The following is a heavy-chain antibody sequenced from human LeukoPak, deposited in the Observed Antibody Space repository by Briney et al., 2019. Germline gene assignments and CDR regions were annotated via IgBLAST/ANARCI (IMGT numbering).Heavy chain of an antibody. CDR1: GFSLSTSGVG. J-gene: IGHJ4*02. CDR3: ARTSNFRYDSSALFDY. V-gene: IGHV2-5*01. D-gene: IGHD3-22*01. Sequence: ESGPTLVKPTQVLTLTCTFSGFSLSTSGVGVGWIRQPPGKALEWLALIYWNDDKRYSPSLKTRLTIAKDTSKSQVVLTVTNMDPVDTATYYCARTSNFRYDSSALFDYWGQGTLVTVSS. CDR2: IYWNDDK.